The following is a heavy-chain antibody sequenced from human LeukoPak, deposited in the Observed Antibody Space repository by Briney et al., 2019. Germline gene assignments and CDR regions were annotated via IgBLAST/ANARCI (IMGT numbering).Heavy chain of an antibody. CDR1: GFNFGEYA. CDR2: ITTKAPGGTP. V-gene: IGHV3-49*04. Sequence: PGGSLRLSCAGSGFNFGEYAVNWVRQAPGKGLEWVGLITTKAPGGTPEYAASVRGRFSISRDDSKNIAYLQLNNLKSEDTAMYFCTREVERGGSYWGGDYWGQGTLVTVSS. D-gene: IGHD1-26*01. J-gene: IGHJ4*02. CDR3: TREVERGGSYWGGDY.